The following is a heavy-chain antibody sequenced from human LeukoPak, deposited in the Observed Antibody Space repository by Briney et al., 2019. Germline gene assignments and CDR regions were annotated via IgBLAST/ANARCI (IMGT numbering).Heavy chain of an antibody. D-gene: IGHD3-16*01. V-gene: IGHV4-34*08. CDR3: ATSSWNGGGGFDP. CDR2: ISHSGNT. J-gene: IGHJ5*02. Sequence: SETLSLTCVVHGGTFSGYHWSWIRQPPGKGLEWIGEISHSGNTVYNPSLKSRVTISVDTSNNQFSLRLTSVTAADTAVYYCATSSWNGGGGFDPWGQGTLVTVSS. CDR1: GGTFSGYH.